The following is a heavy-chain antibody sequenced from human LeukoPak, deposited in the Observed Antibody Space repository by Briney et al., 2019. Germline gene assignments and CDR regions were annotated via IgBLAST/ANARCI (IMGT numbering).Heavy chain of an antibody. Sequence: SETLSLTCTVSDGSITNYDWTWIRQSAGKGLEWIGHINWSGITNSNPSLKSRVTMSVNTSKNQFSLNLTPLTAADTAVYFCAREGGDPPWLDPWGPGKLVTVSS. J-gene: IGHJ5*02. CDR3: AREGGDPPWLDP. CDR2: INWSGIT. V-gene: IGHV4-4*07. D-gene: IGHD6-25*01. CDR1: DGSITNYD.